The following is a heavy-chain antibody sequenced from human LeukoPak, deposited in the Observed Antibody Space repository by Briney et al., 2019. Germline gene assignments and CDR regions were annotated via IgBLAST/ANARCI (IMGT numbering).Heavy chain of an antibody. CDR3: ARDRVVVAATRRGYNWFDP. CDR2: INPSGGST. J-gene: IGHJ5*02. Sequence: ASVKVSCKASGYTFTSYYMHWVRQAPGQGLEWMGIINPSGGSTSYAQKFQGSVTMTRDTSTSTVYMELSSLRSEDTAVYYCARDRVVVAATRRGYNWFDPWGQGTLVTVSS. V-gene: IGHV1-46*01. CDR1: GYTFTSYY. D-gene: IGHD2-15*01.